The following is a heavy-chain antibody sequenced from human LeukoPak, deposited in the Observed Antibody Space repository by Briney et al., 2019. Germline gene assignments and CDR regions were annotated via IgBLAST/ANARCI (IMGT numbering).Heavy chain of an antibody. V-gene: IGHV3-23*01. CDR2: ISGSGGST. J-gene: IGHJ4*02. Sequence: GGSLRLSCAASGFSFSDYAMNWVRQAPGKGLGWVSVISGSGGSTYYADSAKGRVTISRDNSKNTLYLQMNSLRAGDTAVYYCARDRRPNIASRTFDYWGQGTLVTVSS. D-gene: IGHD6-6*01. CDR1: GFSFSDYA. CDR3: ARDRRPNIASRTFDY.